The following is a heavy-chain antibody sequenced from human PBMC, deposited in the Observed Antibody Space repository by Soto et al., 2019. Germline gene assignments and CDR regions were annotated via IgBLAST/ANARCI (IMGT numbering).Heavy chain of an antibody. CDR1: GYSFTSYW. D-gene: IGHD2-15*01. V-gene: IGHV5-10-1*01. Sequence: GESLKISCKGSGYSFTSYWISWVRQMPGKGLEWMGRIDPSDSYTNYSPSFQGHVTISADKSISTAYLQWSSLKASDTAMYCCARHRGIVGPFDYWGQGTLVTVSS. CDR2: IDPSDSYT. J-gene: IGHJ4*02. CDR3: ARHRGIVGPFDY.